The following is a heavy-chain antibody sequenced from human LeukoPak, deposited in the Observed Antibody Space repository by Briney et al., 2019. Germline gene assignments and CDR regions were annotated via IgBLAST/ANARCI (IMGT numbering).Heavy chain of an antibody. V-gene: IGHV3-13*01. D-gene: IGHD2-2*01. CDR1: GLTFSSYD. Sequence: GGSLRLSCAASGLTFSSYDMHWVRQAPGKGLEWVSAIGTAGDTYYPGSVKGRFTISRENAKNSLYLQMNSLRAEDTAVYYCARYCSSTSCYEGFDYWGQGTLVTVSP. CDR2: IGTAGDT. CDR3: ARYCSSTSCYEGFDY. J-gene: IGHJ4*02.